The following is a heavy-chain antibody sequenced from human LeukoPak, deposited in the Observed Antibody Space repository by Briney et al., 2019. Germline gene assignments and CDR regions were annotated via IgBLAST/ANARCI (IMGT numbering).Heavy chain of an antibody. V-gene: IGHV1-69*13. CDR2: IIPIFGTA. D-gene: IGHD3-22*01. Sequence: GASVKVSCKASGYALSGYYMHWVRQAPGQGLEWMGGIIPIFGTANYAQKFQGRVTITADESTSTAYMELSSLRSEDTAVYYCARGYYDSSGYYYVYAHYGMDVWGQGTTVTVSS. J-gene: IGHJ6*02. CDR1: GYALSGYY. CDR3: ARGYYDSSGYYYVYAHYGMDV.